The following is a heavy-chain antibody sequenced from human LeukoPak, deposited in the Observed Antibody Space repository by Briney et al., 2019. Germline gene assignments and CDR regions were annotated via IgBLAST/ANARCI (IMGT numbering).Heavy chain of an antibody. CDR2: INPNSGGT. CDR1: GYTFTGYY. V-gene: IGHV1-2*02. Sequence: ASVKVSCKASGYTFTGYYMHWVRQAPGQGLEWMGWINPNSGGTNYAQKFQGRVPMTRDPSISTAYMELSRLRSDDTAVYYCAREGIVGATGGPYFDYWGQGTLVTVSS. D-gene: IGHD1-26*01. CDR3: AREGIVGATGGPYFDY. J-gene: IGHJ4*02.